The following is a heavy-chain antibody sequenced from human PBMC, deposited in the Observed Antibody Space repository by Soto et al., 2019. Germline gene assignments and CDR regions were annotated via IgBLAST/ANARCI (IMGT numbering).Heavy chain of an antibody. V-gene: IGHV5-51*01. CDR3: ATLSHGDTTDGFEY. J-gene: IGHJ4*02. D-gene: IGHD4-17*01. Sequence: PGESLKISCKGSGYSFTNYWIAWVRQMPGKGLEWMGIIYAGNSDAKYSPSFQGQVTMSADKSITTAYLQWSSLKASDTAMYYCATLSHGDTTDGFEYWGQGSLVTVSS. CDR2: IYAGNSDA. CDR1: GYSFTNYW.